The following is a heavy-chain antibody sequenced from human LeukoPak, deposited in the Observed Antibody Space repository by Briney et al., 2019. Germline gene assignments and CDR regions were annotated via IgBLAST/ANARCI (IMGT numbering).Heavy chain of an antibody. Sequence: SETLSLTCTVSGGSIISSSYYWGWIRQPPGKGLEWIGSIYYSGSTYYNPSLKSRVTISVDTSKNQFSLKLSSVTAADTAVYYCARSDGYNPFDYWGQGTLVTVSS. CDR1: GGSIISSSYY. J-gene: IGHJ4*02. V-gene: IGHV4-39*01. D-gene: IGHD5-24*01. CDR2: IYYSGST. CDR3: ARSDGYNPFDY.